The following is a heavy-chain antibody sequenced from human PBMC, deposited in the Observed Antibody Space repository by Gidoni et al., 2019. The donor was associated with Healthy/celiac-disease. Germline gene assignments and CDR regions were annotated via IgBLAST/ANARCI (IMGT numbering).Heavy chain of an antibody. CDR2: ISYDGSNK. Sequence: VQLVESGGGVVQPGRSLILSCAASGFTFSSYAMHWFRQAQGKGIEWVAVISYDGSNKYNADSGKGRFTISRDNSKNTLYMQMNSLRAEDTAVYYCARDFYGGGTGPTHFDYWGQGTLVTVSA. J-gene: IGHJ4*02. CDR3: ARDFYGGGTGPTHFDY. V-gene: IGHV3-30-3*01. D-gene: IGHD1-1*01. CDR1: GFTFSSYA.